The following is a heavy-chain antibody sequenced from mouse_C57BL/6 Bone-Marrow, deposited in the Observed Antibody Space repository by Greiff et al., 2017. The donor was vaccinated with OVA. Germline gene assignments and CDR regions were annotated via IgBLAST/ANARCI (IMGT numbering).Heavy chain of an antibody. CDR2: IDPSDSYT. Sequence: QVQLQQPGAELVKPGASVKLSCKASGYTFTSYWMQWVKQRPGQGLEWIGEIDPSDSYTNYNQKFKGKATLTVDTSSSTAYMQLSSLTSEDSGVYYCASAVFAYWGQGTLVTVSA. CDR1: GYTFTSYW. V-gene: IGHV1-50*01. CDR3: ASAVFAY. J-gene: IGHJ3*01.